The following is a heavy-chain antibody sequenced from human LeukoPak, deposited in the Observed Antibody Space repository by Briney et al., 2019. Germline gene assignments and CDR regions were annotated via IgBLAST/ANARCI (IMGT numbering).Heavy chain of an antibody. CDR2: SSSSSSYI. CDR3: SGRYDFWCGYSNDY. D-gene: IGHD3-3*01. CDR1: VFTFSSYS. J-gene: IGHJ4*02. V-gene: IGHV3-21*01. Sequence: GGSLRLSCALSVFTFSSYSMNWVRQAPGQGREWVSSSSSSSSYIYYADSVKGRFTISKENAKNSLYLQMNSLRAEDTAVYYLSGRYDFWCGYSNDYWGQGTLVTVSS.